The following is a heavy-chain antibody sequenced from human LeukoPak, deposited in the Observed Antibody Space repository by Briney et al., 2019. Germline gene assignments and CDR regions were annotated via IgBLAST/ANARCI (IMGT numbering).Heavy chain of an antibody. J-gene: IGHJ6*03. CDR2: ISWDGGST. V-gene: IGHV3-43D*03. D-gene: IGHD4-23*01. Sequence: PGGSLRLSCAASGFTFDDYAMHWVRQAPGKGLEWVSLISWDGGSTYYADSVKGRFTISRDNSKNSLYLQMNSLRAEDTALYYCAKDSRGDYGGNYYYYYYMDVWGKGTTVTVSS. CDR1: GFTFDDYA. CDR3: AKDSRGDYGGNYYYYYYMDV.